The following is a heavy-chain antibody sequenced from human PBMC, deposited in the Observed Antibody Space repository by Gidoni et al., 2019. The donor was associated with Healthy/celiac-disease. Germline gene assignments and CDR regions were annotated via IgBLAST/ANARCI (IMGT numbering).Heavy chain of an antibody. Sequence: QVQLVASGGGVVRPGRSLSLSCAASGYTFSSHGMHWVRQAPGKGLEWVAVISYDGSNKYYADSVKGRFTISRDNSKNTLYLQMNSLRAEDTAVYYCAKGKETYYYDSSGYYLDYWGQGTLVTVSS. CDR1: GYTFSSHG. V-gene: IGHV3-30*18. J-gene: IGHJ4*02. CDR2: ISYDGSNK. CDR3: AKGKETYYYDSSGYYLDY. D-gene: IGHD3-22*01.